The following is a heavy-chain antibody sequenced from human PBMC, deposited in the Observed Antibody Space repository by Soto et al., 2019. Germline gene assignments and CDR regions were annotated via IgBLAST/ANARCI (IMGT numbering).Heavy chain of an antibody. CDR1: GLNGGDNY. CDR3: VRPLTPGRHSGKDV. J-gene: IGHJ6*01. Sequence: VRSLRLSSAASGLNGGDNYMSWISQAPGMGLEWVSAIYYNGTTYYADSVKGRFTISRDTSKNTLSLQMDSLRVEDTAVYYCVRPLTPGRHSGKDVRRKGTTVTVSS. D-gene: IGHD3-10*01. V-gene: IGHV3-53*01. CDR2: IYYNGTT.